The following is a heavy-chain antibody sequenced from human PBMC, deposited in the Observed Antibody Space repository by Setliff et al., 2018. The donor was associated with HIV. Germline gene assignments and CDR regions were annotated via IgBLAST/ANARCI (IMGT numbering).Heavy chain of an antibody. CDR1: GFTFREKA. Sequence: GGSLRLSCVASGFTFREKAMTWVRQPPGKGLEWVSGISGRGASTYYADAARDRFTISRDNSRDTVFLEMTSLRAEDTAVYYCARTSAAAGDPFDYWGQGTLVTVSS. J-gene: IGHJ4*02. CDR3: ARTSAAAGDPFDY. CDR2: ISGRGAST. D-gene: IGHD6-13*01. V-gene: IGHV3-23*01.